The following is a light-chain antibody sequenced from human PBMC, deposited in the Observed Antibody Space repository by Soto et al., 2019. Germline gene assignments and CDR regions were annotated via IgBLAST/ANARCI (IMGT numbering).Light chain of an antibody. J-gene: IGKJ2*01. V-gene: IGKV1-16*01. CDR1: QGINNY. CDR3: QQYKSYPHT. CDR2: AAS. Sequence: DIQMTQSPSSLSASVGDRVTITCRASQGINNYLAWFQQKPGKAPKSLISAASNLQSGVPSRFSGGVSGTDFTLTISSLQPEDLGTYYCQQYKSYPHTFGQGTSLEIK.